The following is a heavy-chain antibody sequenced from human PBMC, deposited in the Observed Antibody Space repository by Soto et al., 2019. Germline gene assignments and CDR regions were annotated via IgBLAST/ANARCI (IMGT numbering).Heavy chain of an antibody. D-gene: IGHD2-8*02. V-gene: IGHV3-7*04. CDR3: VRGEGSGHYYYGMDV. CDR1: GFTFSSYW. Sequence: EVQLVESGGGLVQPGGSLRLSCVASGFTFSSYWRSWVRQAPGKGLEWVANIKQDGGGKYYVDSVKGRFTISRDNTKNSLYLQMSSLRADDTAVYYCVRGEGSGHYYYGMDVWGQGTTVTFSS. J-gene: IGHJ6*02. CDR2: IKQDGGGK.